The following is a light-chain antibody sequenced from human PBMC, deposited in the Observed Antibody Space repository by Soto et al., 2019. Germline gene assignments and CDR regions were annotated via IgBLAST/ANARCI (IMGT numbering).Light chain of an antibody. CDR1: ISEVGGYND. CDR3: SSYTSSSALYV. V-gene: IGLV2-14*01. CDR2: DVS. Sequence: TLAGPVCRSPGESICISCTGTISEVGGYNDGSCYQQHPGKAPQLMIYDVSNQPSRVSNRFSGSKYGNTASLTISGLQAEDEADYYCSSYTSSSALYVCGTGTKVTV. J-gene: IGLJ1*01.